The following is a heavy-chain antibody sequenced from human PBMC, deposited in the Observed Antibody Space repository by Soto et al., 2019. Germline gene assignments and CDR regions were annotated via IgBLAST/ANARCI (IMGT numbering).Heavy chain of an antibody. CDR1: GFIFSSYA. Sequence: GGSLRLSCEASGFIFSSYAMNWVRQAPGKGLQWVSSITGSSDYTSYIASVKGRFTISRDNSKSTLYLQMNSLRAEDTAVYYCARLYCSACSCYSVGAFDIRGQGTMVTVSS. V-gene: IGHV3-23*01. CDR2: ITGSSDYT. J-gene: IGHJ3*02. D-gene: IGHD2-15*01. CDR3: ARLYCSACSCYSVGAFDI.